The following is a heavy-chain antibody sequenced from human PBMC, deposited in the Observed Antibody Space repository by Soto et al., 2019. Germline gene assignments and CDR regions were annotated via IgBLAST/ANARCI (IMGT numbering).Heavy chain of an antibody. Sequence: SVKVSCKASGGTFSSYAISWVRQAPGQGLEWMGGIIPIFGTANYAQKFQGRVTITRDTSASTAYMELSSLRSEDTAVYYCGRHYYYYGMDVWGQGTTVTVSS. CDR3: GRHYYYYGMDV. V-gene: IGHV1-69*05. CDR2: IIPIFGTA. J-gene: IGHJ6*02. CDR1: GGTFSSYA.